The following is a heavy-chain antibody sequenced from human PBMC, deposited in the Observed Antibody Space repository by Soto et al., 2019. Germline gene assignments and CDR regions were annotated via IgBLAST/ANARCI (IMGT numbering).Heavy chain of an antibody. Sequence: QVQLVQSGAEVKKPGASVKVSCKASGYTFTSYYMHWVRQAPGQGLEWMGIINPSGGSTSYAQKFQGGVTMTRDTSTSTVYMELSSLRSEDTAVYYCARDLGSYYDSSGYFDYWGQGTLVTVSS. CDR1: GYTFTSYY. D-gene: IGHD3-22*01. V-gene: IGHV1-46*01. CDR3: ARDLGSYYDSSGYFDY. J-gene: IGHJ4*02. CDR2: INPSGGST.